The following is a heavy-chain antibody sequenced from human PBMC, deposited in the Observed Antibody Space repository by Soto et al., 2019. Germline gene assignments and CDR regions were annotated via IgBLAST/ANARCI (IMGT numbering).Heavy chain of an antibody. J-gene: IGHJ4*02. CDR3: ARVSRQQLVPYYFDY. Sequence: RLSCAAPGFTFSSYWMSWIRQAPGKGLEWVSYISSSSYTNYADSVKGRFTISRDNAKNSLYLQMNSLRAEDTAVYYCARVSRQQLVPYYFDYWGQGTLVTVSS. CDR1: GFTFSSYW. D-gene: IGHD6-13*01. CDR2: ISSSSYT. V-gene: IGHV3-11*05.